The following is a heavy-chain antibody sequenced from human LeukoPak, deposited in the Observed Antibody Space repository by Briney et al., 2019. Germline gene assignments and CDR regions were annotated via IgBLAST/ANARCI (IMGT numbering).Heavy chain of an antibody. CDR1: GYSFTRYF. CDR3: ARGQVVTMVRGLIITYFDY. Sequence: ASVKVSCKASGYSFTRYFIHWVRQAPGQGLEWMGIIIPSDGSTSYAQKFQGRVTMTRDTSTSTVYMELSSLRSEDTAVYYCARGQVVTMVRGLIITYFDYWGQGTLVTVSS. CDR2: IIPSDGST. J-gene: IGHJ4*02. V-gene: IGHV1-46*01. D-gene: IGHD3-10*01.